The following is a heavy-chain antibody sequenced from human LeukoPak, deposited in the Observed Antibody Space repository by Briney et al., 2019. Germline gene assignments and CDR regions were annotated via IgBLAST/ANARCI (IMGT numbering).Heavy chain of an antibody. CDR2: ISGSGGST. D-gene: IGHD1-26*01. CDR1: GFTFSSYA. CDR3: AKDSGSQPGHEDY. J-gene: IGHJ4*02. Sequence: GGSLRLSCAASGFTFSSYAMSWVRQAPGKGLEWVSAISGSGGSTYYADSVKGRFTISRDNSKNTLYLQVNSLRAEDTAVYYCAKDSGSQPGHEDYWGQGTLVTVSS. V-gene: IGHV3-23*01.